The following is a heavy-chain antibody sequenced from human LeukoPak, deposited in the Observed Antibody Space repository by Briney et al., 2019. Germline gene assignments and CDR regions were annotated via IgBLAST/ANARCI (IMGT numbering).Heavy chain of an antibody. CDR3: ARGEYGSGSYHIDY. CDR1: GFTFSSYG. J-gene: IGHJ4*02. Sequence: GGSLRLSCAASGFTFSSYGMHWVRQAPGKGLEWVAFIRYDGNNQYYAESVKGRFTVSRDNAKNSLYLQMNSLRAEDTAVYYGARGEYGSGSYHIDYWGQGTLVTVSS. CDR2: IRYDGNNQ. V-gene: IGHV3-30*02. D-gene: IGHD3-10*01.